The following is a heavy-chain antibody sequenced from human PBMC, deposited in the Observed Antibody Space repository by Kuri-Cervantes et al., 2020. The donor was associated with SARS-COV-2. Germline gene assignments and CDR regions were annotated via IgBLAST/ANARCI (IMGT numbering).Heavy chain of an antibody. V-gene: IGHV1-69*06. CDR2: IIPVFGTA. D-gene: IGHD4-17*01. CDR3: ARLSGLSTVTTSRPY. CDR1: GDTFTSYA. Sequence: SVKVSCKASGDTFTSYAINWVRQAPGQGLEWMGGIIPVFGTANYAQKFQGRVTITADKSTSTAYMELSSLRSEDTAVYYCARLSGLSTVTTSRPYWGQGTLVTVSS. J-gene: IGHJ4*02.